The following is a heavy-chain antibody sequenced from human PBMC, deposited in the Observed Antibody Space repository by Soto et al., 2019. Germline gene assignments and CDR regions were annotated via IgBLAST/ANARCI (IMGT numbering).Heavy chain of an antibody. D-gene: IGHD2-8*01. V-gene: IGHV4-30-4*01. CDR3: ARDGCTNSVGGRGGNWLDP. CDR2: IYYSGST. J-gene: IGHJ5*02. CDR1: GGSISSGDYY. Sequence: SETLSLPCTVSGGSISSGDYYWRWIRQPPGKGLEWIGYIYYSGSTHYNPSLKSRVTISVDTSKKQFSMKLSSVTAADTAVYNGARDGCTNSVGGRGGNWLDPWGQGTLVTVSS.